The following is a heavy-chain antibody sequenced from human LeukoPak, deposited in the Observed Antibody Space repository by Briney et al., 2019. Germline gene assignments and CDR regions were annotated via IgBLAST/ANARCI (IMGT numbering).Heavy chain of an antibody. CDR3: ARVKMSRDNVYYYYYLDV. D-gene: IGHD1-1*01. V-gene: IGHV4-59*12. J-gene: IGHJ6*03. CDR2: ILYSGST. CDR1: GGSISPYY. Sequence: SETLSLTCTVSGGSISPYYWNWIRQPPGKGLEWIGHILYSGSTTYNPSLKSRVTISIDKSTNQFSLNLTSVTAADTAVYYCARVKMSRDNVYYYYYLDVWGKGTTVTVSS.